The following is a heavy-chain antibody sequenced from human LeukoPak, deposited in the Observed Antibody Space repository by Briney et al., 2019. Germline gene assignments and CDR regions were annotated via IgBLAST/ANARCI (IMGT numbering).Heavy chain of an antibody. D-gene: IGHD3-10*01. CDR2: FDPEDGET. J-gene: IGHJ4*02. CDR3: ATTVLSLLWFGELRY. Sequence: GASVKVSCKVSGYTLTELSMHWVRQAPGKGLEWMGGFDPEDGETIYAQKFQGRVTMTEDTSTDTAYMELSSLRSEDTAVYYCATTVLSLLWFGELRYWGQRTLVTVSS. CDR1: GYTLTELS. V-gene: IGHV1-24*01.